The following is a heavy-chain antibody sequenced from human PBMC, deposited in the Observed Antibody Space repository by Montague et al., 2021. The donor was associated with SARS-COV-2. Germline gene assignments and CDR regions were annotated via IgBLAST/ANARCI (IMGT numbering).Heavy chain of an antibody. CDR1: GESFSSDD. V-gene: IGHV4-34*01. Sequence: SETLSLTCADYGESFSSDDWSWIRQPPGKGLEWIGEMSHSGNTKYNPSLKSRVYMSLDTSRNEFSLKLTSVAAADTAVYYCERGLRGQCIRTCYYLWGQGTLVTVSS. CDR2: MSHSGNT. D-gene: IGHD2-21*02. J-gene: IGHJ4*02. CDR3: ERGLRGQCIRTCYYL.